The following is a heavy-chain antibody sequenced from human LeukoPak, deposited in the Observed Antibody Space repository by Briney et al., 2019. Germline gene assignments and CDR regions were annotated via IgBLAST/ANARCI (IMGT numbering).Heavy chain of an antibody. CDR1: GFTFSSYS. V-gene: IGHV3-21*01. Sequence: GGSLRLSCAASGFTFSSYSMNWVRQAPGKGLEWVSSISSSSSYIYYADSVKGRFTISRDNAKNSLYLQMNSLRAEDTAVYYCARVDSGYDGWFDPWGQGTLVTVSS. J-gene: IGHJ5*02. CDR3: ARVDSGYDGWFDP. D-gene: IGHD5-12*01. CDR2: ISSSSSYI.